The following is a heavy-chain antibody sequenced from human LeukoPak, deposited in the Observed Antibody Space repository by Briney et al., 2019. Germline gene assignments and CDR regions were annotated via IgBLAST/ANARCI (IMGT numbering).Heavy chain of an antibody. Sequence: GGSLRLSCAASGFIFSSYAMSWVRQAPGKGPEWVSVISGSGGSTYYADSVKGRFTISRDNSENTLYLQMNSLRAEDTAVYYCAKQVGYTYGYIDYWGQGTLVTVSS. D-gene: IGHD5-18*01. CDR1: GFIFSSYA. CDR2: ISGSGGST. CDR3: AKQVGYTYGYIDY. V-gene: IGHV3-23*01. J-gene: IGHJ4*02.